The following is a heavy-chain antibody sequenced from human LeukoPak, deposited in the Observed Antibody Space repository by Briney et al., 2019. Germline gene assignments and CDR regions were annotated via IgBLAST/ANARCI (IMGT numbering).Heavy chain of an antibody. CDR1: GFTFSSYS. D-gene: IGHD4-23*01. V-gene: IGHV3-21*04. CDR3: AKGAGAVARLGFDY. CDR2: ISSSSSYI. Sequence: NSGGSLRLSCAASGFTFSSYSMNWVRQAPGKGLEWVSSISSSSSYIYYADSVKGRFAISRDNAKNSLYLQMNSLRAEDTALYYCAKGAGAVARLGFDYWGQGTLVTVSS. J-gene: IGHJ4*02.